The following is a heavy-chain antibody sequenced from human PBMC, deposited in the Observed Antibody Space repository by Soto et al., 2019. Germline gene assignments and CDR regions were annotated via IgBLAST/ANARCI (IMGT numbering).Heavy chain of an antibody. CDR2: MSYDGSNK. Sequence: PGGSLRLSCVACGFTFSAYAMHWVRQAPGKGLEWVAVMSYDGSNKYYSDSVKGRFTISRDTSKNTLYLQMDSLRAEDTAVYYCAKNYLGSGSYYNGFEYWGQGTLVTVSS. V-gene: IGHV3-30*18. J-gene: IGHJ4*02. CDR3: AKNYLGSGSYYNGFEY. D-gene: IGHD3-10*01. CDR1: GFTFSAYA.